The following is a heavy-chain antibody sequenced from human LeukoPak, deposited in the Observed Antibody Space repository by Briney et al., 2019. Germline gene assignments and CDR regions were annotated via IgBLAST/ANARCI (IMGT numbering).Heavy chain of an antibody. CDR3: ARPLWDHGKEGFDI. V-gene: IGHV3-30*04. J-gene: IGHJ3*02. D-gene: IGHD3-10*01. CDR2: IWYDGSDK. Sequence: GGPLRLSCAASGFIFSSYVMHWVRRAPGKGLEWGAVIWYDGSDKYYADSVKGRFTISRDNSNNTLCLQMSSLIAEDMAVYYCARPLWDHGKEGFDIWGQGTMVTVSS. CDR1: GFIFSSYV.